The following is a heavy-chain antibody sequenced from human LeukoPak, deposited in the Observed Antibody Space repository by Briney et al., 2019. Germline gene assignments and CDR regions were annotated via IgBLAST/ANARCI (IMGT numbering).Heavy chain of an antibody. J-gene: IGHJ4*02. CDR3: ARGYSGDFAY. Sequence: PSETLSLTCTVSGDSIHSSYWRWIRQPPGKGLEWIESIHYSGSTNSNPPLESPVTISGDTSNSQCSLKLTSVTAADTAVYYCARGYSGDFAYWGQGTLVTVPS. CDR2: IHYSGST. V-gene: IGHV4-59*01. CDR1: GDSIHSSY. D-gene: IGHD2-15*01.